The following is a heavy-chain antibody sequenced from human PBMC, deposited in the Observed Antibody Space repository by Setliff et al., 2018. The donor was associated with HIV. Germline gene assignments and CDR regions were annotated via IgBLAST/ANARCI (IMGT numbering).Heavy chain of an antibody. CDR2: IWYDGSNE. Sequence: GGSLRLSCAASGFSLSYHGMHWVRQAPGKGLEWVAIIWYDGSNEYYADSVKGRFTISRDSSKNTLYLQMNSLRAEDTAVYYCVRDRGMATKRGFDSWGQGALVTVSS. D-gene: IGHD5-12*01. J-gene: IGHJ4*02. CDR3: VRDRGMATKRGFDS. V-gene: IGHV3-33*01. CDR1: GFSLSYHG.